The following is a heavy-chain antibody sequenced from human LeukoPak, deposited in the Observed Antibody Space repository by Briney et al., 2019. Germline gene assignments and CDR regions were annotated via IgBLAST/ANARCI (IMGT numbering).Heavy chain of an antibody. Sequence: GEPLKISCKCSGYRFTTYWIGWVCQMPGKGLEWMGIIYPGDSDTRYSPSFQGQVTISADKSISTAYLQWSSLKASDTAMYYCAITDTAMVHNDYWGQGTLVTVSS. CDR1: GYRFTTYW. J-gene: IGHJ4*02. CDR2: IYPGDSDT. D-gene: IGHD5-18*01. V-gene: IGHV5-51*01. CDR3: AITDTAMVHNDY.